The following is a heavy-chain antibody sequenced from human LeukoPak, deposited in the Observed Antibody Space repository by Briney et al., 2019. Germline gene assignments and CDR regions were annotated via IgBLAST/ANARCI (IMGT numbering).Heavy chain of an antibody. CDR3: AREPTVTTGGYYYYYMDV. CDR1: GYTFTGYY. Sequence: ASVKVSCKASGYTFTGYYMHWVRQAPGQELEYMGRINPNSRGTNYAQKFQGRVTMTTDTSISTAYMELSRLRSDDTAVYYCAREPTVTTGGYYYYYMDVWGKGTTVTVSS. CDR2: INPNSRGT. J-gene: IGHJ6*03. D-gene: IGHD4-17*01. V-gene: IGHV1-2*06.